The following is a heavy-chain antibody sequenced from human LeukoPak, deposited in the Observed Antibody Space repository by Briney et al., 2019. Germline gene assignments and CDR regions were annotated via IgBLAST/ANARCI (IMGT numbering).Heavy chain of an antibody. CDR2: IYHRGSI. Sequence: SETLSLTCTVSGGSISGYYWSWLRQPPGKGREWVGNIYHRGSISYNPSHKSRVTISVDTSKNQFSLKLSSVTAAYTAVYYCARDLREDPYYFDYWGQGTLVTVSS. D-gene: IGHD5/OR15-5a*01. CDR1: GGSISGYY. CDR3: ARDLREDPYYFDY. V-gene: IGHV4-59*01. J-gene: IGHJ4*02.